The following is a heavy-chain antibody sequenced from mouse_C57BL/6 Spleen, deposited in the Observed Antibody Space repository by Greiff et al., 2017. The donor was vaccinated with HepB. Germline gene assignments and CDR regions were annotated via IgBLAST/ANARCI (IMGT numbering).Heavy chain of an antibody. CDR3: AHYDGYDGGFAY. CDR1: GYSFTGYY. CDR2: INPSTGGT. J-gene: IGHJ3*01. V-gene: IGHV1-42*01. D-gene: IGHD2-3*01. Sequence: VQLQQSGPELVKPGASVKISCKASGYSFTGYYMNWVKQSPEKSLEWIGEINPSTGGTTYNQKFQAKATLTVDKSSSTAYMQLKSLTSEDSAVYYCAHYDGYDGGFAYWGQGTLVTVSA.